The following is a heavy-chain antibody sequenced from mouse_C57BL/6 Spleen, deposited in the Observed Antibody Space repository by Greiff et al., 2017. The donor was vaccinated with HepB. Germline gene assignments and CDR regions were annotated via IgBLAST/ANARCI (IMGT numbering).Heavy chain of an antibody. CDR2: ISDGGSYT. D-gene: IGHD2-3*01. CDR1: GFTFSSYA. Sequence: DVMLVESGGGLVKPGGSLKLSCAASGFTFSSYAMSWVRQTPEKRLEWVATISDGGSYTYYPDNVKGRFTISRDNAKNNLYLQMSHLKSEDTAMYYCAREEDGYSPFAYWGQGTLVTVSA. J-gene: IGHJ3*01. V-gene: IGHV5-4*01. CDR3: AREEDGYSPFAY.